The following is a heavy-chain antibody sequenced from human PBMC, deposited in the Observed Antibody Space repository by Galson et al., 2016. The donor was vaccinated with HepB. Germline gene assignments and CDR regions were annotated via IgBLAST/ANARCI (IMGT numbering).Heavy chain of an antibody. D-gene: IGHD6-13*01. CDR1: GYIFTNYW. J-gene: IGHJ4*02. CDR2: IYPSDSET. V-gene: IGHV5-51*01. Sequence: QSGAEVKKPGESLKISCKGAGYIFTNYWIGWVRQMPGKGLEWMAIIYPSDSETIYSPAFQGQVTISADKSISTAYLQWSSLRASDTAIYYCARAPRWGSSWRAGLEHWGQGTRVTVSS. CDR3: ARAPRWGSSWRAGLEH.